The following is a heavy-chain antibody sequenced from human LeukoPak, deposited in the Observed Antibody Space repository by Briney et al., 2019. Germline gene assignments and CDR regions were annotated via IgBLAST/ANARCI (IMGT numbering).Heavy chain of an antibody. CDR2: IGPHSTFT. CDR3: VREGEGPLSKDFDY. V-gene: IGHV1-2*02. CDR1: GFTFTDHY. D-gene: IGHD2/OR15-2a*01. J-gene: IGHJ4*02. Sequence: ASVTVSCKSSGFTFTDHYIHWVRQGPGQGLEWMGYIGPHSTFTSSPQEFQGRVTMTRDASMSTAYMELTRLTSDDTAVYYCVREGEGPLSKDFDYWGQGTLVTGSS.